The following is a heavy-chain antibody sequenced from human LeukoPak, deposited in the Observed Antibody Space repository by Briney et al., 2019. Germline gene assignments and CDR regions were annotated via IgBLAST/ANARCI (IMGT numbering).Heavy chain of an antibody. CDR2: ISSSSSYI. V-gene: IGHV3-21*01. Sequence: GGSLRLSCADSGFTFSSYSMNWVRLAPGKGLELVSSISSSSSYIYYADSVKGRFTISRDNAKNSLYLQMNSLRAEDTAVYYCARAQYSSSWYDAFDIWGQGTMVTVSS. J-gene: IGHJ3*02. CDR3: ARAQYSSSWYDAFDI. CDR1: GFTFSSYS. D-gene: IGHD6-13*01.